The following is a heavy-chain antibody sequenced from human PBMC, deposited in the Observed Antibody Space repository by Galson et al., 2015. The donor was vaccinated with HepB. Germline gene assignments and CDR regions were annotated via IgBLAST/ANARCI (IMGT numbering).Heavy chain of an antibody. J-gene: IGHJ6*02. D-gene: IGHD4-11*01. V-gene: IGHV3-49*04. CDR1: GFTFGDYA. CDR2: ISSNAYGGTT. Sequence: SLSLSCASSGFTFGDYAMNWVRQAPGQGLEWVGFISSNAYGGTTEYTVSVKGRFTIARDESKSIAYLQMNSLKTDDTAVYYCSTSKRFDHSNYLWYGMDVWGQGTTVTVSS. CDR3: STSKRFDHSNYLWYGMDV.